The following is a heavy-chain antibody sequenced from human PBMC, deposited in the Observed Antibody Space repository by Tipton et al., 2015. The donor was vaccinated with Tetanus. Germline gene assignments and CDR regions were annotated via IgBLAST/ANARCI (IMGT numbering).Heavy chain of an antibody. CDR1: GGSISTGGYS. V-gene: IGHV4-31*03. J-gene: IGHJ4*02. CDR2: IYDSGNT. CDR3: ARNHPPRGDPYGGFHS. D-gene: IGHD3-16*01. Sequence: TLSLTCTVSGGSISTGGYSWNWIRQHPGKGLEWIGYIYDSGNTLYNPSLKSRATMSIDASKTHFSLKLTSVTAADTAVYYCARNHPPRGDPYGGFHSWGQGTLVTVSS.